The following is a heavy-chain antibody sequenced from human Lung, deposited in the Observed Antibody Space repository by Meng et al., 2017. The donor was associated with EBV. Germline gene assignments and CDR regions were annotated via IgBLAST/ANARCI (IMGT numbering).Heavy chain of an antibody. CDR2: IYYSGST. CDR1: CDSFNSPDYY. D-gene: IGHD1-26*01. CDR3: ARSPYSGSALPFFDY. J-gene: IGHJ4*02. Sequence: HVPLQESGPGLVKPSQTLSLTCTVSCDSFNSPDYYWSWIRQSPEKGLEWIGYIYYSGSTYYNPSLKSRVSIPGDTSNKQFSLKLTSVTAADTAVYYCARSPYSGSALPFFDYWGQGSLVTVSS. V-gene: IGHV4-30-4*01.